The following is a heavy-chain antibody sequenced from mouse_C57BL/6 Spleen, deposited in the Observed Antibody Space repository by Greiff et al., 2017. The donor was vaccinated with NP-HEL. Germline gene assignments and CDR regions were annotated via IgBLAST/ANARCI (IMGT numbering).Heavy chain of an antibody. J-gene: IGHJ4*01. D-gene: IGHD2-1*01. CDR1: GYSITSGYD. CDR2: ISYSGST. V-gene: IGHV3-1*01. CDR3: ARNGNYGGAMDY. Sequence: EVKLQESGPGMVKPSQSLSLTCTVTGYSITSGYDWHWIRHFPGNKLEWMGYISYSGSTNYNPSFKSRISITHDTSKNHFFLKLNSVTTEDTATYYCARNGNYGGAMDYWGQGTSVTVSS.